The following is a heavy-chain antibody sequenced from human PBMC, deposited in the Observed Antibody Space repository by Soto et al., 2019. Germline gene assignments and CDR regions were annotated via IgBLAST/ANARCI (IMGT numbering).Heavy chain of an antibody. V-gene: IGHV3-30*03. CDR2: ISYDGSYE. CDR3: ARGDKAREGYNL. D-gene: IGHD5-12*01. Sequence: QVRLVESGGGVVQPGRSLRLSCEASGFSFSNYGMHWVRQAPGKGLEWVAVISYDGSYEFYADSVKGRFTISRDNSKNTLFLQMNSLRVEDTAVFYCARGDKAREGYNLWGLVTLATVAS. J-gene: IGHJ4*02. CDR1: GFSFSNYG.